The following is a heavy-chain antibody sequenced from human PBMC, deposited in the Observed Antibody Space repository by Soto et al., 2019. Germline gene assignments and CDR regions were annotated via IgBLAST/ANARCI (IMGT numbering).Heavy chain of an antibody. CDR1: GFTFSSYG. J-gene: IGHJ5*02. D-gene: IGHD6-19*01. CDR2: ISYDGSNK. V-gene: IGHV3-30*18. Sequence: QVPLVESGGGVVQPGRSPRLSCAASGFTFSSYGMHWVRQAPGKGLEWVAVISYDGSNKYYADSVKGRFTISRDNSKNTLYLQMNSLRAEDTAVYYCAKDHRRIAVAAPLGPWGQGTLVTVSS. CDR3: AKDHRRIAVAAPLGP.